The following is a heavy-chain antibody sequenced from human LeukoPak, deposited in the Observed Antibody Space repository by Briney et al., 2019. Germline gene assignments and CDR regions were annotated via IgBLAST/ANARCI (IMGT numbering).Heavy chain of an antibody. J-gene: IGHJ4*02. CDR3: ARDVAGIVDY. Sequence: PGGSLRLSCAPSGFTFSNHWMNWARQAPGKGLEWVASINHNGNVNYYVDSVKGRFTISRDNAKNSLYLQMSNLRAEDTAVYYCARDVAGIVDYWGQGTLVTVSS. CDR2: INHNGNVN. D-gene: IGHD6-19*01. CDR1: GFTFSNHW. V-gene: IGHV3-7*03.